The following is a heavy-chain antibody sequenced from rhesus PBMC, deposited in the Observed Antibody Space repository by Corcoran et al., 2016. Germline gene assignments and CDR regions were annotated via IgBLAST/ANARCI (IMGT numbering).Heavy chain of an antibody. J-gene: IGHJ4*01. V-gene: IGHV1-111*02. CDR1: GYTFTAYY. CDR3: ATGGY. Sequence: EVQLVQSGAEVKKPGASVKISCKASGYTFTAYYLQWVRQVPGKGLGWMGRVDPEDGEAIHAQTFQDRVTITADTSTDTAYMELSSLRSEDTAVYYCATGGYWGQGVLVTVSS. CDR2: VDPEDGEA.